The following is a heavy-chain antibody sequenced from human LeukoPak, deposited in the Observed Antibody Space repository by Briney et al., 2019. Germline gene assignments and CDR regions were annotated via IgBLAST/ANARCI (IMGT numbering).Heavy chain of an antibody. CDR1: GYTFTGYD. CDR3: ARLGTYSSSWYGSFDY. J-gene: IGHJ4*02. V-gene: IGHV1-8*01. CDR2: VTPNSGNA. Sequence: ASVKVSCKASGYTFTGYDINWVRQATGQGLEWMGWVTPNSGNARYAQKFQGRVTMTRNTSISTAYMELSSLRSEDTAVYYCARLGTYSSSWYGSFDYWGQGTLVTVSS. D-gene: IGHD6-13*01.